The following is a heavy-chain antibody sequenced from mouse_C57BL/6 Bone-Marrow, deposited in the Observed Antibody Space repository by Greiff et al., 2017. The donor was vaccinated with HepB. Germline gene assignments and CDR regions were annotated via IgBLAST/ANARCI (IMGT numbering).Heavy chain of an antibody. CDR3: ARRDYGSSFAY. J-gene: IGHJ3*01. V-gene: IGHV5-15*01. CDR1: GFTFSDYG. D-gene: IGHD1-1*01. Sequence: EVQLVESGGGLVQPGGSLKLSCAASGFTFSDYGMAWVRQAPRKGPEWVAFISNLAYSIYYADTVTGRFTISRENAKNTLYLEMSSLRSEDTAMYYCARRDYGSSFAYWGQGTLVTVSA. CDR2: ISNLAYSI.